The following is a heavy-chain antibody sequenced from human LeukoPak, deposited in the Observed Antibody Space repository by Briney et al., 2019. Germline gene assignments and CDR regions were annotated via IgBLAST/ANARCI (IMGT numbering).Heavy chain of an antibody. D-gene: IGHD1-26*01. CDR1: GFTFSSYS. V-gene: IGHV3-48*02. CDR2: VSSGSRTI. Sequence: GGSLRLSCVASGFTFSSYSLNWVRQAPGKGLEWVSYVSSGSRTIFYADSVKGRFTISRDDAKNSVYLQMNSLRDEDTAVYYCARDSIGSYWGQGTQVTVSS. J-gene: IGHJ4*02. CDR3: ARDSIGSY.